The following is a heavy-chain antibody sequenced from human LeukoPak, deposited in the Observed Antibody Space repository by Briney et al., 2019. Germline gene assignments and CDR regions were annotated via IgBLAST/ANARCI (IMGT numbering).Heavy chain of an antibody. J-gene: IGHJ4*02. CDR1: GLTFSTCA. CDR2: ISGSGGST. Sequence: GGSLILSCAACGLTFSTCAMTWVRQAPGKGLEWVSAISGSGGSTYYADSVKGRFTISRDNSKNTLYLQMNSLRAEDTAVYYCAREPYGDYVIYWGQGTLVTVSS. V-gene: IGHV3-23*01. CDR3: AREPYGDYVIY. D-gene: IGHD4-17*01.